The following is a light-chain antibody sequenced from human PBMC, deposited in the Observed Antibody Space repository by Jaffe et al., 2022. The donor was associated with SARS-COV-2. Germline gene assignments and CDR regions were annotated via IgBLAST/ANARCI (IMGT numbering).Light chain of an antibody. Sequence: DIVMTQSPDSLAVSLGERATINCKSSQSVFFSSNNKDYLAWFQQRPGQPPKLLIYWASTRESGVPDRFSASGSGTDFTLTISSLQAEDVAVYYCQQYFSNPLTFGGGTKVEIK. CDR1: QSVFFSSNNKDY. CDR3: QQYFSNPLT. V-gene: IGKV4-1*01. J-gene: IGKJ4*01. CDR2: WAS.